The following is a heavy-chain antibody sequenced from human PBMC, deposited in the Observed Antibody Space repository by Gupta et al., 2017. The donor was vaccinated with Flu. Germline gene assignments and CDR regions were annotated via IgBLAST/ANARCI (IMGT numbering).Heavy chain of an antibody. J-gene: IGHJ4*02. CDR3: ARGSGAGSYFDY. Sequence: QVQLVQSGAEVKKPGASVKVSCKASGYTFTSYGISWVRQAPGQGLEWMGWISVYNGNTNYAQKLQGSVTMTTDTATRTSYMELTITRSDDTAVYYWARGSGAGSYFDYWGQGTLVTVSS. D-gene: IGHD3-10*01. V-gene: IGHV1-18*01. CDR2: ISVYNGNT. CDR1: GYTFTSYG.